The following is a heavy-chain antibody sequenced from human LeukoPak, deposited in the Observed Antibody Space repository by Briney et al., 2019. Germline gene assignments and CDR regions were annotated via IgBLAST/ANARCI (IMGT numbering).Heavy chain of an antibody. V-gene: IGHV3-66*01. CDR2: IYSGGST. Sequence: GGSLRLSCAASGFTVSSNYMSWVRQAPGKGLEWVSVIYSGGSTYYADSVKGRFTISRDNSKNTLYLQMNSLRAEDTAVYYCAKEHGPYRYYYFDYWGQGTLVTVSS. J-gene: IGHJ4*02. CDR1: GFTVSSNY. D-gene: IGHD2-15*01. CDR3: AKEHGPYRYYYFDY.